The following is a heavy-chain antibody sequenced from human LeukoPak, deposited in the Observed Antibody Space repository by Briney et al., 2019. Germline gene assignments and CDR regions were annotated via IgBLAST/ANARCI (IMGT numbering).Heavy chain of an antibody. CDR1: GYTFSSYY. J-gene: IGHJ6*02. V-gene: IGHV1-46*01. CDR3: ARDTVDPYYYYYGMDV. CDR2: INPSGGST. D-gene: IGHD3/OR15-3a*01. Sequence: ASVKISCKASGYTFSSYYMHWMRQASGQWLEWMGIINPSGGSTSYAQKFQGRVTMTRDTSTSTVYMELSSLRSEDTAVYYCARDTVDPYYYYYGMDVWGQGTTVTLSS.